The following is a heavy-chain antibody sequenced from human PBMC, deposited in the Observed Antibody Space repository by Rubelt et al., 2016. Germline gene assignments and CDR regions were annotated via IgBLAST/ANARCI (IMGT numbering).Heavy chain of an antibody. CDR2: IYFTGST. D-gene: IGHD6-13*01. CDR1: GGSISSYY. CDR3: ARAGSSLRF. J-gene: IGHJ4*02. Sequence: QVQLQESGPGLVKPSETLSLTCSVSGGSISSYYWSWIRQPPGKGLEWIGYIYFTGSTNYNPSLKHRLTISVDTSRNQFPRKLSAVTAADTAVYFCARAGSSLRFWGQGTLVTVSS. V-gene: IGHV4-59*01.